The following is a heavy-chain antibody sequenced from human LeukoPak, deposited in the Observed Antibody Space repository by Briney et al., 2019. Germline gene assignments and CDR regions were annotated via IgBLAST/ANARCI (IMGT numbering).Heavy chain of an antibody. CDR2: IDWDGDK. Sequence: SGPALVKPTQTLTLTCTFSGFSLSTSGMCVSWIRQPPGKALEWLARIDWDGDKYYSTSLKTRLTISKDTSKNQVVLTMTNMDPVDTATYYCARTHPYSSSSRSSYYYYYMDVWGKGTTVTVSS. J-gene: IGHJ6*03. D-gene: IGHD6-6*01. CDR3: ARTHPYSSSSRSSYYYYYMDV. CDR1: GFSLSTSGMC. V-gene: IGHV2-70*11.